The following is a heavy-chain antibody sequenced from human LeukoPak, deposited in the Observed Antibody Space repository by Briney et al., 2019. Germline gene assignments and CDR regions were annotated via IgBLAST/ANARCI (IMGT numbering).Heavy chain of an antibody. CDR3: ARDPHPCGGDCYTNGAFDI. V-gene: IGHV1-8*03. CDR1: GYTFTSYD. J-gene: IGHJ3*02. CDR2: VHPNSGNT. D-gene: IGHD2-21*02. Sequence: ASVKVSCKASGYTFTSYDINWVRQAPGQGHEWMGYVHPNSGNTGYAQNFQGRVTITRTTSISTAYMEVSGLRSDDTAVYYCARDPHPCGGDCYTNGAFDIWGQGTLVTVSS.